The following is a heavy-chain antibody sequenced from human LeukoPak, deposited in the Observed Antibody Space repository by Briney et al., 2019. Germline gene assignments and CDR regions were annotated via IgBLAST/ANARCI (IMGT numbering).Heavy chain of an antibody. CDR2: TYSGGFT. D-gene: IGHD4-17*01. CDR3: ARMDNGDSY. CDR1: GFTVSSNY. J-gene: IGHJ4*02. Sequence: PGGSLRLSCAASGFTVSSNYMSWVRQAPGKGLEWVSITYSGGFTHYADSVKGRFTVSRDNSKNTLYLQMNSLRADDTALYYCARMDNGDSYWGQGTLVIVSS. V-gene: IGHV3-53*01.